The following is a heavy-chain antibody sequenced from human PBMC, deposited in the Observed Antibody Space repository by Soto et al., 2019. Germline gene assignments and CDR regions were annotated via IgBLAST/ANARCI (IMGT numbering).Heavy chain of an antibody. CDR1: GDTISTGGYT. D-gene: IGHD2-8*02. CDR2: TNHSGNT. Sequence: PSETLSLTCDVSGDTISTGGYTWAWIRQPPGKGLEWIGQTNHSGNTNYNPSLKSRVTISVDTSKNQFSLKLTSVTAADTAVYYCARDKITGLFDYWGQGTLVTVSS. J-gene: IGHJ4*02. CDR3: ARDKITGLFDY. V-gene: IGHV4-30-2*01.